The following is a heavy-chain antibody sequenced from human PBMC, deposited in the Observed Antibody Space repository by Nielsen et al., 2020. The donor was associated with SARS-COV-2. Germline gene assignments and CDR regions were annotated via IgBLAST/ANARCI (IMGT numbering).Heavy chain of an antibody. CDR2: ISSSGSYI. D-gene: IGHD2-8*01. Sequence: GESLKISCTASGFTFSDSFMIWVRQAPGGGLEWVSHISSSGSYIYYADSVKGRFTISRDNAKNSLYLQMNSLRAEDTAVYYCATDQYCPNGICSSGGRDYWGQGTLVTVSS. V-gene: IGHV3-21*01. J-gene: IGHJ4*02. CDR1: GFTFSDSF. CDR3: ATDQYCPNGICSSGGRDY.